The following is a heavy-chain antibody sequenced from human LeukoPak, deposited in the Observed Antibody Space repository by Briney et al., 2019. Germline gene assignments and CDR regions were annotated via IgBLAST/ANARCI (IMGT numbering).Heavy chain of an antibody. Sequence: GGSLRLSCAASGFTFDDYTMHWVRQAPGKGLGWVSLISWDGGSTYYADSVKGRFTISRDNSKNSLYLQMKSLRTEDTALYYCAKDQTYRGYSYGLDYWGQGTLVTVSS. V-gene: IGHV3-43*01. D-gene: IGHD5-18*01. CDR3: AKDQTYRGYSYGLDY. CDR2: ISWDGGST. CDR1: GFTFDDYT. J-gene: IGHJ4*02.